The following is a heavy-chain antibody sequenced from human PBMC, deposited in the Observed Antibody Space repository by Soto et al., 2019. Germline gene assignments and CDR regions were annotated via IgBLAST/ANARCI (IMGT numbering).Heavy chain of an antibody. CDR2: IYYSGST. D-gene: IGHD2-2*01. CDR3: ARLFPRVVPAAIYFDY. J-gene: IGHJ4*02. CDR1: GGSISSSSYY. V-gene: IGHV4-39*01. Sequence: QLQLQESGPGLVKPSETLSLTCTVSGGSISSSSYYWGWIRQPPGKGLEWIGSIYYSGSTYYNPSLKSRVTISVDTSKNQFPLKLSSVTAADTAVYYCARLFPRVVPAAIYFDYWGQGTLVTVSS.